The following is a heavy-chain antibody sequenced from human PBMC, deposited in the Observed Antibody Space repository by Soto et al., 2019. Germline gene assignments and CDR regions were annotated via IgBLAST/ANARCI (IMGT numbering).Heavy chain of an antibody. D-gene: IGHD3-16*01. V-gene: IGHV3-30*03. CDR3: AREYRGGMFMDV. J-gene: IGHJ6*01. CDR2: TSYDVSNK. Sequence: QVQLVESGGGVVQPVRSLRLSCAASGFTFSSYGMHWFRQAPGNVLEWVAVTSYDVSNKYYADSVKGRFTTSRDNSKNTLYLQMNSLSAEDTAVYYCAREYRGGMFMDVWGQGTTVTVSA. CDR1: GFTFSSYG.